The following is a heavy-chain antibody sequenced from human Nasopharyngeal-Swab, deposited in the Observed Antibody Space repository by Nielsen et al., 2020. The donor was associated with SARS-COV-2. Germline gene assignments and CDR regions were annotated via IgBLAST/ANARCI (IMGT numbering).Heavy chain of an antibody. J-gene: IGHJ6*02. V-gene: IGHV3-7*01. CDR1: GFTFSSYW. CDR3: ARAFRFGDYGMDV. CDR2: IEQDGSEK. Sequence: GGSLRLSCAASGFTFSSYWMSWVRQAPGKGLEWVANIEQDGSEKYYVDSVKGRFTISRDNAKNSLYLQMNSLRAEDTAVYYCARAFRFGDYGMDVWGQGTTVTVSS. D-gene: IGHD3-10*01.